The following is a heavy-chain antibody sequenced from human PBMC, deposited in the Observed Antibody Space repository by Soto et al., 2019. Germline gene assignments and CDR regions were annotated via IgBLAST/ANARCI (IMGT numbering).Heavy chain of an antibody. CDR3: ARDLAAVPRAFDY. V-gene: IGHV4-59*01. CDR1: GGSISSYF. J-gene: IGHJ4*02. Sequence: SETLSLTCTVSGGSISSYFYIWVRQPPGKGLEWIGSVYYTGTTDYNPSLKSRVTISVDTSKTQFSLDLRSVTAADTAVYYCARDLAAVPRAFDYWGRGTLVTVSS. CDR2: VYYTGTT. D-gene: IGHD6-13*01.